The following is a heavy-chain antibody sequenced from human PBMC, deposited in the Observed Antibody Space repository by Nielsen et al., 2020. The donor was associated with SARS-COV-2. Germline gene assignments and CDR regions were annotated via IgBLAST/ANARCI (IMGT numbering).Heavy chain of an antibody. J-gene: IGHJ6*02. D-gene: IGHD3-10*01. CDR3: AGDLGFGEFLYGMDV. CDR1: GYTFTSYA. V-gene: IGHV1-69*13. CDR2: IIPIFGTA. Sequence: SVKVSCKASGYTFTSYAMHWVRQAPGQGLEWMGGIIPIFGTANYAQKFQGRVTITADESTSTAYMELSSLRSEDTAVYYCAGDLGFGEFLYGMDVWGQGTTVTVSS.